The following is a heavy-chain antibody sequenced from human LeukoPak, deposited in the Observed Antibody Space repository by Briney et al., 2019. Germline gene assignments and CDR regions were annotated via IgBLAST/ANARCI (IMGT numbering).Heavy chain of an antibody. V-gene: IGHV1-46*03. CDR2: INPSGGST. CDR1: GYTFTSYY. D-gene: IGHD2-21*01. Sequence: ASVKVSCKASGYTFTSYYMHWVRQAPGQGLEWMGIINPSGGSTSYAQKFQGRVTTTRDTSTSTVYMELSSLRCEDTAVYYCARAEISGGDCHHWGQGTLVTVSS. J-gene: IGHJ5*02. CDR3: ARAEISGGDCHH.